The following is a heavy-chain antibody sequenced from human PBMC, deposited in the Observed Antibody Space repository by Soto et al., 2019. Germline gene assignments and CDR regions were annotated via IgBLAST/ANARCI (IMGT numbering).Heavy chain of an antibody. CDR1: GYTFLSYS. J-gene: IGHJ6*02. Sequence: ASVKVSCKTSGYTFLSYSITWVRQAPGQGLEWMGWIDTYTGNTNYEQKFQGRVTMTTDSSTSTAYMELRSLISDDSAIYYCAREYTLADNYGLDVWGQGTTVTISS. V-gene: IGHV1-18*01. CDR3: AREYTLADNYGLDV. D-gene: IGHD3-10*01. CDR2: IDTYTGNT.